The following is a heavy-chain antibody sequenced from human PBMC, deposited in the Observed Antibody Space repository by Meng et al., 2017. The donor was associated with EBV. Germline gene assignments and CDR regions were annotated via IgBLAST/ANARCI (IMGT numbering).Heavy chain of an antibody. V-gene: IGHV2-5*02. D-gene: IGHD1-26*01. Sequence: SKRSSPTPSKTTKTLTLTFTFSWFSRSTCAVVLVLILQPPGKALELLALIYWDDDKRYSPSLKSRLTITKDTSKNQVVLTMTNMDPVDTATYYCAHSRVGATEFDYWGQGTLVTVSS. CDR3: AHSRVGATEFDY. J-gene: IGHJ4*02. CDR2: IYWDDDK. CDR1: WFSRSTCAVV.